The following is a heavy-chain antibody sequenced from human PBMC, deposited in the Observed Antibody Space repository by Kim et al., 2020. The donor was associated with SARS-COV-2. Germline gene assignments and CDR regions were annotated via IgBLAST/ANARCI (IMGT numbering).Heavy chain of an antibody. Sequence: GGSLRLSCAASGFTFSSYAMSWVRQAPGKGLEWVSAISGSGGSTYYADSVKGRFTISRDNSKNTLYLQMNSLRAEDTAVYYCARATSYSSGWYGYFDYWGQGTLVTVSS. CDR3: ARATSYSSGWYGYFDY. J-gene: IGHJ4*02. CDR1: GFTFSSYA. V-gene: IGHV3-23*01. D-gene: IGHD6-19*01. CDR2: ISGSGGST.